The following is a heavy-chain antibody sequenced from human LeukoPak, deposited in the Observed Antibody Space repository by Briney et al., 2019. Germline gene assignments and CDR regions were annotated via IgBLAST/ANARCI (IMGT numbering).Heavy chain of an antibody. CDR3: ARSHSSGYYYNPIYYFDY. Sequence: SQTLSLTCAISGDSVSSNSAAWKWIRQSTSRVVEWLGRTYYTPKWYNDYAVSVKSRRTVNPATSKNQFSLQLNSVTPEDTAVYYCARSHSSGYYYNPIYYFDYWGQGTLVTVSS. V-gene: IGHV6-1*01. J-gene: IGHJ4*02. CDR1: GDSVSSNSAA. D-gene: IGHD3-22*01. CDR2: TYYTPKWYN.